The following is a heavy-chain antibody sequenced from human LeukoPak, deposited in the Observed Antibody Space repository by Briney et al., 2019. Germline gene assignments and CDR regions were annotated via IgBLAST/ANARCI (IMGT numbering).Heavy chain of an antibody. Sequence: SETLSLTCTVSGGSISSGSYYWSWIRQPAGKGLEWIGRIYTSGSTNYNPSLKSRVTISVDTSKNQFSLKLSSVTAADTAVYYCARDVEGEDSSGYYYEGNAFDIWGQGTMVTVSP. CDR1: GGSISSGSYY. CDR3: ARDVEGEDSSGYYYEGNAFDI. J-gene: IGHJ3*02. V-gene: IGHV4-61*02. CDR2: IYTSGST. D-gene: IGHD3-22*01.